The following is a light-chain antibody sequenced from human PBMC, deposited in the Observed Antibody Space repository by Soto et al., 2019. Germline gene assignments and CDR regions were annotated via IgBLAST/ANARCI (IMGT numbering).Light chain of an antibody. Sequence: DIQMTQSPSSLSASVGDRVTITCRARQGISNYLAWYQQKPGKVPKLLIYAASTLQSGVASRFSGRGSGTDFTLTISSLQPEDVATYYCQKYNSAPRTFGQGTKVEIK. CDR1: QGISNY. CDR2: AAS. CDR3: QKYNSAPRT. J-gene: IGKJ1*01. V-gene: IGKV1-27*01.